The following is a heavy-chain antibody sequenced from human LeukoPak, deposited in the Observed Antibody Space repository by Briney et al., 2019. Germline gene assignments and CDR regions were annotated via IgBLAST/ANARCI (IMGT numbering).Heavy chain of an antibody. D-gene: IGHD2-21*02. CDR1: GGSFSGYY. Sequence: SETLSLTCAVYGGSFSGYYWSWIRQPPGKGLECIGEINHSGSTNYNPSLKSRVTISVDTSKNQFSLKLSSVTAADTAVYYCARQVTVGSFFDYWGQGTLVTVSS. CDR2: INHSGST. V-gene: IGHV4-34*01. CDR3: ARQVTVGSFFDY. J-gene: IGHJ4*02.